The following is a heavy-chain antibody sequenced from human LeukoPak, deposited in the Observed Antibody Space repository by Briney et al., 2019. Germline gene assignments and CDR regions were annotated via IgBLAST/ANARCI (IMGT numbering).Heavy chain of an antibody. CDR3: GVGASIANYYSYMDV. CDR1: GFTSSDHY. V-gene: IGHV3-72*01. CDR2: SINKANSYST. D-gene: IGHD1-26*01. J-gene: IGHJ6*03. Sequence: GGSLRLSCAASGFTSSDHYMDWVRQAPGKGLEWIGRSINKANSYSTEYAASVKGRFTISRDESENSLYLQMNGLKTEDTAVYYCGVGASIANYYSYMDVWGKGTTVTVS.